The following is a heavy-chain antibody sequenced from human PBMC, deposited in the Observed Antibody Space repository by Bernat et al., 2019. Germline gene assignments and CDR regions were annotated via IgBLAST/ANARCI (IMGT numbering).Heavy chain of an antibody. V-gene: IGHV3-33*01. CDR3: AREWGTVIDS. J-gene: IGHJ4*02. Sequence: QVQLVESGGGVVQPGRSLRLSCVASGFTFSSYGMHWVRQAPGKGLEWVAVIWYDGSNKYYADSVKGRFTISRDSSKSTLYLQMNSLRAEDTAVYYCAREWGTVIDSWGQGTLVTVSS. D-gene: IGHD3-16*01. CDR2: IWYDGSNK. CDR1: GFTFSSYG.